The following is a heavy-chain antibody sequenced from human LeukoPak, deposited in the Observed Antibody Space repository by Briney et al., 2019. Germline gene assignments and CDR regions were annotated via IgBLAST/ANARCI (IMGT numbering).Heavy chain of an antibody. Sequence: ASVKVSCKASGYTFTSYDINWVRQATGQGLEWMGWMNPNSGNTGYAQKFQGRVTMTRNTSISTAYMELSSLRSEDTAVYYCARGSALGIVVVPAAHGWGQGIPVTVSS. V-gene: IGHV1-8*01. CDR1: GYTFTSYD. CDR3: ARGSALGIVVVPAAHG. CDR2: MNPNSGNT. J-gene: IGHJ4*02. D-gene: IGHD2-2*03.